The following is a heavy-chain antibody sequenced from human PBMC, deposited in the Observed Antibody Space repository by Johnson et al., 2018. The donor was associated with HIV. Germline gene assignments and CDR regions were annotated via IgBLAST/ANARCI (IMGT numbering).Heavy chain of an antibody. CDR1: GFTFSSYD. V-gene: IGHV3-74*02. J-gene: IGHJ3*02. Sequence: VQLVESGGGVVQPGRSLRLSCAASGFTFSSYDMHWVRQAPGKGLEWVARINSDGSRTNYADSVKGRFTISRDNAKNSLYLQMNSLRAEDTAVYYCARPVIAAEDAFDIWGQGTMVTVSS. CDR2: INSDGSRT. CDR3: ARPVIAAEDAFDI. D-gene: IGHD6-13*01.